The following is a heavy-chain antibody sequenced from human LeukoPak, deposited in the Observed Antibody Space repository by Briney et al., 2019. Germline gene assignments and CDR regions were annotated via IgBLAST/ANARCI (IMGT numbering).Heavy chain of an antibody. V-gene: IGHV3-21*01. Sequence: GGSLRLSCATSGFTFSSYSMNWVRQAPGKGLEWVSSISRSSNYKYYADSVKGRFTISRDNAKDSLYLQMNSLRAEDTALYYCASSRYDSSGYYGIIGYWGQGTLVTVSS. J-gene: IGHJ4*02. D-gene: IGHD3-22*01. CDR1: GFTFSSYS. CDR3: ASSRYDSSGYYGIIGY. CDR2: ISRSSNYK.